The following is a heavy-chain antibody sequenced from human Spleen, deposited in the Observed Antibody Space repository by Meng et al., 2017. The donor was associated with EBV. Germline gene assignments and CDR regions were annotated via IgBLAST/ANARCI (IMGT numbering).Heavy chain of an antibody. CDR1: GDSVSSSYYY. V-gene: IGHV4-61*01. CDR3: AGRSSGGQLLLLAFDI. CDR2: VYNTGRGT. D-gene: IGHD2-15*01. J-gene: IGHJ3*02. Sequence: AQLQAMGPGLVKPSETLSLTCTVSGDSVSSSYYYWSWIRPPPGRGLEWIGYVYNTGRGTNYNPSLNGRVTISVDTSKNQFSLKLTSVTAADTAVYYCAGRSSGGQLLLLAFDIWGQGTMVTVSS.